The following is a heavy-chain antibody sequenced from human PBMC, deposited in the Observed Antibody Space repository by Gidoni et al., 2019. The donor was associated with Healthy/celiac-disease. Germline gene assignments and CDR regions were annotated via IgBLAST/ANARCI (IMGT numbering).Heavy chain of an antibody. CDR2: VYYSGST. D-gene: IGHD4-17*01. CDR3: ARDGSPGPTVVTAGYFDY. V-gene: IGHV4-30-4*01. Sequence: QVQLQESGPGLVKPSQTLSPTCTVPGGSISSGDYYWSWIRQPPGKGLEWIGYVYYSGSTYYNPSLKSRVTISVDTSKNQFSLKLSSVTAADTAVYYCARDGSPGPTVVTAGYFDYWGQGTLVTVSS. J-gene: IGHJ4*02. CDR1: GGSISSGDYY.